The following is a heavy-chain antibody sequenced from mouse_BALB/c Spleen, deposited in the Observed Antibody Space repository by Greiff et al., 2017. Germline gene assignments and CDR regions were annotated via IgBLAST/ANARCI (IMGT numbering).Heavy chain of an antibody. CDR3: AKKGITTEVWYFDV. CDR2: IWRGGST. V-gene: IGHV2-5-1*01. D-gene: IGHD1-1*01. CDR1: GFSLTSYG. J-gene: IGHJ1*01. Sequence: QVQLKESGPSLVQPSQSLSITCTVSGFSLTSYGVHWVRQSPGKGLEWLGVIWRGGSTDYNAAFMSRLSITKDNSKSQVFFKMNSLQADDTAIYYCAKKGITTEVWYFDVWGAGTTVTVSS.